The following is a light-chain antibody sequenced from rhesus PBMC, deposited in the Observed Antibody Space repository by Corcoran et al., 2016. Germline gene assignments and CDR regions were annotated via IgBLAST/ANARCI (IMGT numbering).Light chain of an antibody. J-gene: IGKJ4*01. CDR3: LQHNSYPLT. CDR2: AAS. CDR1: QGINSY. V-gene: IGKV1-28*03. Sequence: DIQMTQSPSSLSASVGDTVTITCRASQGINSYLNWFQKKPGKAPKLLIYAASSCESGVPSRFSGSGSGTDFTLTISSLQPEDFAVYYCLQHNSYPLTFGGGTKVELK.